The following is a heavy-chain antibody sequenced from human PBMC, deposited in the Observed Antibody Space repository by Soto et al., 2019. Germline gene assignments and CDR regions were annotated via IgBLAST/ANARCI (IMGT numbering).Heavy chain of an antibody. CDR2: IIPIFGTA. Sequence: SVKVSCKASGGTFSSYAISWVRQAPGQGLEWMGGIIPIFGTANYAQKFQGGVTITADKSTSTAYMELSSLRSEDTAVYYCARVETPGEAFDIWGQGTMVNVSS. D-gene: IGHD3-16*01. J-gene: IGHJ3*02. V-gene: IGHV1-69*06. CDR3: ARVETPGEAFDI. CDR1: GGTFSSYA.